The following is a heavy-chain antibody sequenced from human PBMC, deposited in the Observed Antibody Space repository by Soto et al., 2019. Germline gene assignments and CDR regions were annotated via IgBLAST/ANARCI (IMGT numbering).Heavy chain of an antibody. CDR2: ISWNSDTI. D-gene: IGHD3-10*01. J-gene: IGHJ5*02. Sequence: EVQLVESGGGLVQPGRSLRVSCVASGFTFDDYGMHWVRQAPGKGLEWVSGISWNSDTIGYADAVKGRFTISRDNAKKSLHSQMNSLRVDDAALYYCTSMVRGPWGQGTLVIVSS. CDR1: GFTFDDYG. V-gene: IGHV3-9*01. CDR3: TSMVRGP.